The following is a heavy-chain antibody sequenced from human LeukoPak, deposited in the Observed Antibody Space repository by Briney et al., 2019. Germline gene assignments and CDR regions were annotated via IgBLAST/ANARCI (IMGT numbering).Heavy chain of an antibody. D-gene: IGHD3-22*01. CDR3: ARAIGYDSSGYYYGTRAIHYYFDY. Sequence: GGSLRLSCAASGFTVTSNYMSWVRRAPGKGLEWVSVIYSGGSTYYADSVKGRFTISRDNSKNTLYLQMNSLRAEDTAVYYCARAIGYDSSGYYYGTRAIHYYFDYWGQGTLVTVSS. J-gene: IGHJ4*02. CDR2: IYSGGST. CDR1: GFTVTSNY. V-gene: IGHV3-53*01.